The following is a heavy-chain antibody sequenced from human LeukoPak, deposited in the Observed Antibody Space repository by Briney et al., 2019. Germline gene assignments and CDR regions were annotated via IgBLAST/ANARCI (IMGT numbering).Heavy chain of an antibody. Sequence: KPSETLSLTCTVSGGSISGYYWSWARQPAGKALESIGRIYSSGSTNYNPSLKSRATMSVDTSKNQFSLKLSSVTAADTAVYYCAREHPVAIAADYWGQGTLVTVSS. D-gene: IGHD5-12*01. V-gene: IGHV4-4*07. CDR1: GGSISGYY. CDR2: IYSSGST. J-gene: IGHJ4*02. CDR3: AREHPVAIAADY.